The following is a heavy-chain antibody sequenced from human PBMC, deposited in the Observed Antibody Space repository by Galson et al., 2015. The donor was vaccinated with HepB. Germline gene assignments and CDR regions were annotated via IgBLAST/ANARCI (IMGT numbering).Heavy chain of an antibody. D-gene: IGHD2-2*01. CDR1: GFTFSSYG. CDR3: AKSLGYCSSTSCLSPDV. J-gene: IGHJ6*02. CDR2: ISYDGSNK. V-gene: IGHV3-30*18. Sequence: SLRLSCAASGFTFSSYGMHWVRQAPGKGLEWVAVISYDGSNKYYADSVKGRFTISRDNSKNTLYLQMNSLRAEDTAVYYCAKSLGYCSSTSCLSPDVWGQGTTVTVSS.